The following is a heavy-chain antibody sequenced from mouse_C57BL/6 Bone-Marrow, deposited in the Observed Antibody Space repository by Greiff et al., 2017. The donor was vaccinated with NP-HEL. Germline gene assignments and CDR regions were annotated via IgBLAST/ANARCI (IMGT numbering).Heavy chain of an antibody. V-gene: IGHV14-4*01. Sequence: EVQGVESGAELVRPGASVKLSCTASGFNIKDDYMHWVKQRPEQGLEWIGWIDPENGDTEYASKFQGKATITADTSSNTAYLQLSSLTSEDTAVYYCTTHYYGSSFAMDYWGQGTSVTVSS. CDR2: IDPENGDT. CDR3: TTHYYGSSFAMDY. D-gene: IGHD1-1*01. CDR1: GFNIKDDY. J-gene: IGHJ4*01.